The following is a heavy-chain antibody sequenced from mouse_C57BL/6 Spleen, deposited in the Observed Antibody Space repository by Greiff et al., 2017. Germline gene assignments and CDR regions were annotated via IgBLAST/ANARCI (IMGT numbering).Heavy chain of an antibody. D-gene: IGHD1-1*01. J-gene: IGHJ2*01. CDR1: GYTFTSYW. CDR3: AREEGYGRGYFDY. Sequence: VQLQQPGAELVKPGASVKVSCKASGYTFTSYWMHWVKQRPGHGLEWIGEILPGSGSTNYNEKFKGKATFTADTSSNTAYMQLSSLTTEDSAIYYCAREEGYGRGYFDYWGQGTTLTVSS. V-gene: IGHV1-9*01. CDR2: ILPGSGST.